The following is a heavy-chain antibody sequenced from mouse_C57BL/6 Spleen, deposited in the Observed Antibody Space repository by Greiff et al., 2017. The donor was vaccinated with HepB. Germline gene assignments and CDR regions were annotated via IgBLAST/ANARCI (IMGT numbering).Heavy chain of an antibody. CDR1: GYTFTDYY. D-gene: IGHD2-4*01. Sequence: VQLQQSGPELVKPGASVKISCKASGYTFTDYYMNWVKQSHGKSLEWIGDINPNNGGTSYNQKFKGKATLTVDKSSSTAYMELRSLTSEDSAVYYCARAYYDYDGYYAMDYWGQGTSVTVSS. V-gene: IGHV1-26*01. J-gene: IGHJ4*01. CDR3: ARAYYDYDGYYAMDY. CDR2: INPNNGGT.